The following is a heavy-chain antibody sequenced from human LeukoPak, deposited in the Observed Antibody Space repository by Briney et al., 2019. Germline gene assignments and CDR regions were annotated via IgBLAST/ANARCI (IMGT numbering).Heavy chain of an antibody. Sequence: PGGSLRLSCAASGFTFSHHWLTWVRQGPGKGPVEVTNIYLDGSETNYLDSVKGRFTISRDNAKDSLYLQMNSLRAEDTAVYYCARDLASGNHPDGFDVWAQGTLVTVSS. J-gene: IGHJ3*01. V-gene: IGHV3-7*01. CDR3: ARDLASGNHPDGFDV. D-gene: IGHD1-14*01. CDR1: GFTFSHHW. CDR2: IYLDGSET.